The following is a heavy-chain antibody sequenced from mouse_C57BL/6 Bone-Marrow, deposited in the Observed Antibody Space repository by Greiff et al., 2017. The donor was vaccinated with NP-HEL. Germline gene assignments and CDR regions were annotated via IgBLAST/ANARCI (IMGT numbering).Heavy chain of an antibody. CDR2: IYPGDGDT. J-gene: IGHJ2*01. CDR1: GYAFSSYW. V-gene: IGHV1-80*01. Sequence: QVQLQQSGAELVKPGASVKISCKASGYAFSSYWMNWVKQRPGKGLEWIGQIYPGDGDTNYNGKFKGKATLTADKSSSTAYMQLSSLTSEDSAVYFCARPDGYETGTSYYFDYWGQGTTLTVSS. CDR3: ARPDGYETGTSYYFDY. D-gene: IGHD2-2*01.